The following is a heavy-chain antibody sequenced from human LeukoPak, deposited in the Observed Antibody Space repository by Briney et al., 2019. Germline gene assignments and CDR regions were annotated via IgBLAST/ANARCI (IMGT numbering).Heavy chain of an antibody. V-gene: IGHV3-21*01. CDR3: TTFGVIIRNAYFDF. D-gene: IGHD3-3*01. Sequence: GGSLRLSCAASGFTFSSYSMNWVRQAPGKGLEWVSSISSSSSYIYYADSVKGRFTISRDNAKNLLYLQMSGLRADDTAVYYCTTFGVIIRNAYFDFWGRGALVTVSS. CDR1: GFTFSSYS. J-gene: IGHJ4*02. CDR2: ISSSSSYI.